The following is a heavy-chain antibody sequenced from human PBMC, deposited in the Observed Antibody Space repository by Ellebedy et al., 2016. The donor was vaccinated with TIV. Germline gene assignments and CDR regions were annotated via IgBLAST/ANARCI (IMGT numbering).Heavy chain of an antibody. J-gene: IGHJ4*02. CDR2: ISNTGSRT. CDR1: GFTFSSYA. CDR3: AKGRGGGSDSSAPRYYFDY. V-gene: IGHV3-23*01. D-gene: IGHD3-22*01. Sequence: PGGSLRLSCAASGFTFSSYAMSWVRQAPGKGLEWVSTISNTGSRTYYADSVEGRFSISRDTSKKTLYLQMNSLRAEATAVYYCAKGRGGGSDSSAPRYYFDYWGLGTLVTVSS.